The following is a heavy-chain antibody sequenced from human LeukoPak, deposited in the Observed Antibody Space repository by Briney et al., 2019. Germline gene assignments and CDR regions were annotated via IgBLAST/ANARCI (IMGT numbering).Heavy chain of an antibody. CDR3: AKGAIVGATGPFDY. CDR1: GFTFSSYG. Sequence: GGSLRLSCAASGFTFSSYGMHWVRQAPGKGLEWVAFIRYDGSNKYYADSVKGRLTISRDNSKNTLYLQMNSLRAEDTAVYYCAKGAIVGATGPFDYWGQGTMVTVSS. CDR2: IRYDGSNK. J-gene: IGHJ4*02. V-gene: IGHV3-30*02. D-gene: IGHD1-26*01.